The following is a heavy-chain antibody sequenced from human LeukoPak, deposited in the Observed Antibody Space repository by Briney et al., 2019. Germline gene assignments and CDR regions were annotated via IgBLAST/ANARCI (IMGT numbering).Heavy chain of an antibody. CDR2: ISAYNGNT. J-gene: IGHJ4*02. V-gene: IGHV1-18*01. CDR3: ARGRRDSFKWPNFDF. CDR1: VCTFTSYA. D-gene: IGHD5-24*01. Sequence: ASVTVTLKSSVCTFTSYAISLLRLAPAQGLEWMGWISAYNGNTNYAQNPQGRVTMTTETSTSTAYMELRSLRSDAAAVYYFARGRRDSFKWPNFDFWGQGTLVTVSS.